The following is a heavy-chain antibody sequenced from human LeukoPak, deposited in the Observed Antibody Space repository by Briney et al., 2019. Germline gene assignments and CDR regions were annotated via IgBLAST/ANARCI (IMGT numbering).Heavy chain of an antibody. V-gene: IGHV4-4*02. D-gene: IGHD3-9*01. J-gene: IGHJ6*03. CDR1: GGSISSSNW. CDR2: IYHSGST. CDR3: ARLVVLRYFDWSYYMDV. Sequence: SETLSLTCAVSGGSISSSNWWSWVRQPPGKGLEWIGEIYHSGSTNYNPSLKSRVTISVDTSKNQFSLKLSSVTAADTAVYYCARLVVLRYFDWSYYMDVWGKGTTVTVSS.